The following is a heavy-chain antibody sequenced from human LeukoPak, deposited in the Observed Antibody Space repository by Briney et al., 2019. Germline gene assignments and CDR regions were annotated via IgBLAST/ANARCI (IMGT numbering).Heavy chain of an antibody. Sequence: GGSLRLSCAASGFTFSSYAMSWVRQAPGKGLEWVSAISGSGGSTYYADSVKGRFTISRDNSKNTLYLQMNSLRAEDTAVYYCARSLWRWLQFGLDYWGQGTLVTVSS. CDR2: ISGSGGST. D-gene: IGHD5-24*01. CDR3: ARSLWRWLQFGLDY. J-gene: IGHJ4*02. CDR1: GFTFSSYA. V-gene: IGHV3-23*01.